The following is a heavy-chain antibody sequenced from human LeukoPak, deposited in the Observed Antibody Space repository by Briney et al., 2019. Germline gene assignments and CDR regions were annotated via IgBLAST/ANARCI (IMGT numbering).Heavy chain of an antibody. V-gene: IGHV4-39*02. J-gene: IGHJ5*02. CDR1: GDSTSSDRYY. D-gene: IGHD3-3*01. CDR2: IYYSGST. CDR3: ARGGAYYDFWSGYRSWFDP. Sequence: SETLSLTCTVSGDSTSSDRYYGGWVRQPPGKGLEWIGNIYYSGSTYYNPSLKSRVTMSVDTSKNQFFLKLNSVTAADTAVYYCARGGAYYDFWSGYRSWFDPWGQGTLVTVSS.